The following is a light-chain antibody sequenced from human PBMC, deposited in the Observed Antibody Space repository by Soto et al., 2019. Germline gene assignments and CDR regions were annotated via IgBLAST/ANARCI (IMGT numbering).Light chain of an antibody. CDR1: DIGTKS. V-gene: IGLV3-21*02. Sequence: SYELTQPPSVSVAPGQTARIPCGGNDIGTKSVHWYQQKPDQAPVLVVYDDSDRPSGIPERFSGSNSGNAATLTISRVEAGDEADYYCHLWDNAIDQPVFGGGTKLTVL. CDR3: HLWDNAIDQPV. CDR2: DDS. J-gene: IGLJ2*01.